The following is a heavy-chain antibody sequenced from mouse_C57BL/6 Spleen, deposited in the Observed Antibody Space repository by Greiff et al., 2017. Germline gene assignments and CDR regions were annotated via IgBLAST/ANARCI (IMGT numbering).Heavy chain of an antibody. CDR2: IRLKSDNYAT. J-gene: IGHJ4*01. Sequence: EVMLVESGGGLVQPGGSMKLSCVASGFTFSNYWMNWVRQSPEKGLEWVAQIRLKSDNYATHYAESVKGRFTISRDDSKSSVYLQMNNLRAEDTGIYYCTDGYRAMDYWGQGTSVTVSS. CDR3: TDGYRAMDY. CDR1: GFTFSNYW. D-gene: IGHD2-2*01. V-gene: IGHV6-3*01.